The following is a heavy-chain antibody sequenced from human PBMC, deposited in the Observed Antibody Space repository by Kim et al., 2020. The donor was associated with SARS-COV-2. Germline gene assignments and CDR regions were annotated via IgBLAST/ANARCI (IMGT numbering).Heavy chain of an antibody. CDR2: IYYSGTT. D-gene: IGHD3-3*01. J-gene: IGHJ6*02. Sequence: SETLSLTCTVSGGSISSSSYYWGWIRQPPGKGLEWIGSIYYSGTTYYNPSLKSRVTISVDTSKNQFSLKLSSVTAADTAVYYCARYHYGYDFWSGYYPHPYGMDVWGQGTTGTVS. CDR3: ARYHYGYDFWSGYYPHPYGMDV. CDR1: GGSISSSSYY. V-gene: IGHV4-39*01.